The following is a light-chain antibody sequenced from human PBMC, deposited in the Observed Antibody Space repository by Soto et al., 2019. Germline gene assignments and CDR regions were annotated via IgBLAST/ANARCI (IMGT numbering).Light chain of an antibody. Sequence: QSVLTQPPSASGTPGQRVAISCSGSSSNIGRNSVHWYQQLPGTAPKLLIFSDNQRPSGVPDRFSGSRSGTSASRAISGLQSEDECEYYCAAWDDSLTWGLFGGGTKLTVL. CDR1: SSNIGRNS. CDR3: AAWDDSLTWGL. V-gene: IGLV1-44*01. J-gene: IGLJ2*01. CDR2: SDN.